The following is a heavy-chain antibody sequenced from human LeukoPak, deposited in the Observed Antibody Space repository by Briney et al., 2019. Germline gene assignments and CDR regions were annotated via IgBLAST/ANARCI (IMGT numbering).Heavy chain of an antibody. CDR3: ASGFRGQLGYFDY. Sequence: PSETLSLTCAVYGGSFSGYYWSWIRQPPGKGLEWIGEINHSGSTNYNPSLKSRVTMSVDTSKNHFSLKLSSVTAADTAVYYCASGFRGQLGYFDYWGQGTLVTVSS. V-gene: IGHV4-34*01. CDR1: GGSFSGYY. CDR2: INHSGST. J-gene: IGHJ4*02. D-gene: IGHD1-1*01.